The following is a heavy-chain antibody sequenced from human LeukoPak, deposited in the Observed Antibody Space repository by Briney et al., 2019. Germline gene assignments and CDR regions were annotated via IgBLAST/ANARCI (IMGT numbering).Heavy chain of an antibody. D-gene: IGHD2-15*01. CDR2: IRSKANSYAT. Sequence: GGSLKLSCAASGFTFSGSAMHWVRQASGKGLEWVGCIRSKANSYATAYAASVKGRFTISRDDSKNTAYLQMNSLKTEDTAVYYCTRHERITAGGRDYYFDYWGQGTLVTVSS. CDR3: TRHERITAGGRDYYFDY. J-gene: IGHJ4*02. V-gene: IGHV3-73*01. CDR1: GFTFSGSA.